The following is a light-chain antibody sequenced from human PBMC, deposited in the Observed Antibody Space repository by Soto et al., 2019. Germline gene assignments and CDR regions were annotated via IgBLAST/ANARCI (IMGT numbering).Light chain of an antibody. V-gene: IGLV1-47*01. CDR3: ATWDDSLSVL. J-gene: IGLJ2*01. CDR1: SSNIGSHY. CDR2: RNN. Sequence: QSVLTQPHSASGTPGQRVTISCSGSSSNIGSHYVYWYQQLPGTAPKVLLYRNNQRPSGVPDRFSGSKSGTSASLAISGLRSEDEADYYCATWDDSLSVLFGGGTKLTVL.